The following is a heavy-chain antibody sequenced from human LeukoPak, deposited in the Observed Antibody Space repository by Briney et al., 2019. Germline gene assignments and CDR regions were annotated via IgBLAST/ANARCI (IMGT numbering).Heavy chain of an antibody. J-gene: IGHJ4*02. CDR3: ARHMVSGWYVPSGY. Sequence: SETLSLTCTVSSGSISSSSYYWGWIHQPPGKGLEWIGSIYYSGSTYYNPSLKSRVTISVDTSKNQFSLKLSSVTAADTAVYYCARHMVSGWYVPSGYWGQGTLVTVSS. V-gene: IGHV4-39*01. CDR2: IYYSGST. CDR1: SGSISSSSYY. D-gene: IGHD6-19*01.